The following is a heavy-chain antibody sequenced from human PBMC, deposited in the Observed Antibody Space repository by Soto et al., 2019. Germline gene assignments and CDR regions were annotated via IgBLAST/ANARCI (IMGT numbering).Heavy chain of an antibody. D-gene: IGHD6-13*01. CDR2: SNYGGPT. J-gene: IGHJ6*02. Sequence: SETLSLTCTVSGGAINSTVYYWGWIRQPPGKGLEWIGSSNYGGPTYYSPSLQSRVTIPLDTAKNHFSLNLRSVTAADTAVYYCARHGAYSTSVYYYYGMDVWGQGTTVTVSS. CDR3: ARHGAYSTSVYYYYGMDV. V-gene: IGHV4-39*01. CDR1: GGAINSTVYY.